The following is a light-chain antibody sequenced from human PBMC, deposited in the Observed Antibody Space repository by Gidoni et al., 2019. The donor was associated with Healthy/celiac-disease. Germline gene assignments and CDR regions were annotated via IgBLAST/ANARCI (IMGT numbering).Light chain of an antibody. CDR3: QQRSNWLLT. CDR2: AAS. J-gene: IGKJ4*01. Sequence: EIVLTQSPGTLPLSPAERATLSCRAIQSVSSYLAWSQQKPGQAPRLLIYAASNRATGIPARFSGSGSGTDFTLTISSLEPEDFAVYYCQQRSNWLLTFGGGTKVEIK. CDR1: QSVSSY. V-gene: IGKV3-11*01.